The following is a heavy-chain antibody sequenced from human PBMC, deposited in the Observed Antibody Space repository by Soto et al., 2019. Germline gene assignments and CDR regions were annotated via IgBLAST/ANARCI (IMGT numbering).Heavy chain of an antibody. Sequence: QVQLVQSGAEVKKPGSSVKVSCKASGGTFSSYAISWVRQAPGQGLEWMGGIIPIFGTANYAQKFQGRVTTTADASTSTAYRERRRLRSEDTAVYYCAREGGDYGDYAYGGYFQHWGQGTLVTVSS. D-gene: IGHD4-17*01. CDR2: IIPIFGTA. CDR3: AREGGDYGDYAYGGYFQH. J-gene: IGHJ1*01. CDR1: GGTFSSYA. V-gene: IGHV1-69*12.